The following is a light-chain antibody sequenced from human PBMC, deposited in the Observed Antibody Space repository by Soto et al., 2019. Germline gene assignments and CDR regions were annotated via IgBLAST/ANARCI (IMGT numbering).Light chain of an antibody. Sequence: EIVLTQSPGTLSLSPGERATLSCRASQSVSSNYLAWYQQKPGQAPKALIYRASSRATGIPDRFSGSGSGTDFTLTISRLEPEDFAVYYCQQYGSSPLTFGGGTKV. J-gene: IGKJ4*01. V-gene: IGKV3-20*01. CDR1: QSVSSNY. CDR3: QQYGSSPLT. CDR2: RAS.